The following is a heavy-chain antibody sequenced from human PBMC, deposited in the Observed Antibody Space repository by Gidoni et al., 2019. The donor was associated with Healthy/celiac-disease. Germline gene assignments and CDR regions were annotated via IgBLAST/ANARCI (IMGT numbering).Heavy chain of an antibody. CDR1: GFPFSSYS. J-gene: IGHJ6*02. CDR2: ISYDGSNK. Sequence: QVQLVESGGGVVQPGRSLRLSCAASGFPFSSYSMHWVRQAPGKGLEWVAVISYDGSNKYYADSVKGRFTISRDNSKNTLYQQMNSLRAEDTAVYYCARDLPMVRGVTMSGMDVWGQGTTVTVSS. D-gene: IGHD3-10*01. V-gene: IGHV3-30*04. CDR3: ARDLPMVRGVTMSGMDV.